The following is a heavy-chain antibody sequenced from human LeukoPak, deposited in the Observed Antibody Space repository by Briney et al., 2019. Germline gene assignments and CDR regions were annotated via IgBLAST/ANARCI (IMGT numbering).Heavy chain of an antibody. J-gene: IGHJ1*01. V-gene: IGHV3-20*04. D-gene: IGHD4-11*01. CDR1: GFTFDDYG. Sequence: PGGSLRLSCVASGFTFDDYGMSWVRQSPGKGLEWVSGINWNGGSPGYADSVKGRFTISRDDAKNSLFLQMNSLRAEDTALYYCVRDDYSDYLEYIQHWGQATLVIVSS. CDR2: INWNGGSP. CDR3: VRDDYSDYLEYIQH.